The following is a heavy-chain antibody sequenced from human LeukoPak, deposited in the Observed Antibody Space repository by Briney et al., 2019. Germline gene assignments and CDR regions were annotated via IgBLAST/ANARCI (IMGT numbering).Heavy chain of an antibody. CDR1: GGSFSGYY. D-gene: IGHD2-2*01. CDR2: INHSGST. J-gene: IGHJ6*02. Sequence: PSETLSLTCAVYGGSFSGYYWSWIRQPPGKGLEWIGEINHSGSTNYNPSLKGRVTISVDTSKNQFSLKLSSVTAADTAVYYCARGLYCSSTSCHNKNYGMDVWGQGTTVTVSS. CDR3: ARGLYCSSTSCHNKNYGMDV. V-gene: IGHV4-34*01.